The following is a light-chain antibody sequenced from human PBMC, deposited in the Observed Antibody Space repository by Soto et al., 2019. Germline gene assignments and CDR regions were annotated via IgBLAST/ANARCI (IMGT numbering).Light chain of an antibody. CDR2: WAS. V-gene: IGKV4-1*01. CDR1: KSVLYSSNNKNY. J-gene: IGKJ1*01. Sequence: DIVMTQSPDSLALSLGERATINCKSSKSVLYSSNNKNYLAWYQQKPGQPPKLLIYWASTRESGVPDRFSGSGSGTDFTLTISSLQAEDVAVYYCQQYYSTPRTFGQGTKVEIK. CDR3: QQYYSTPRT.